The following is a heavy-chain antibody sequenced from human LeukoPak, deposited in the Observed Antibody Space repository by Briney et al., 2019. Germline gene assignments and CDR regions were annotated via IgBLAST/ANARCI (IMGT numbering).Heavy chain of an antibody. Sequence: EASVKVSCKASGGTFSSYAISWVRQAPGQGLEWMGRIIPILGIANYAQKFQGRVTITADKSTSTAYMELSSLRSEDTAVYYCARHDSSGYQYYLDYWGQGTLVTVSS. V-gene: IGHV1-69*04. CDR1: GGTFSSYA. CDR2: IIPILGIA. J-gene: IGHJ4*02. D-gene: IGHD3-22*01. CDR3: ARHDSSGYQYYLDY.